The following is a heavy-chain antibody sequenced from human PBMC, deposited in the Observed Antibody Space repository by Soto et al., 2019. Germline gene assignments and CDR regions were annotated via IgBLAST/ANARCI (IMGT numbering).Heavy chain of an antibody. CDR2: INTDGSST. CDR3: AKRVVDTFGLSY. CDR1: GFTFSSFW. V-gene: IGHV3-74*01. J-gene: IGHJ4*02. D-gene: IGHD2-2*01. Sequence: EVQLVESGGGLVQPGGSLRLSCAVSGFTFSSFWMHWVRQAPGEGLVWVSRINTDGSSTSYADSVKGRFTISRDNAKNTLYLKMNSLRVEDTAMYYCAKRVVDTFGLSYWGQGALVTVSS.